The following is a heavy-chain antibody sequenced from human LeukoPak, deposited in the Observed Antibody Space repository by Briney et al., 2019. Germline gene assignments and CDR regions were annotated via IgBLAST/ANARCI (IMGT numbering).Heavy chain of an antibody. CDR3: ARHERNYYDSSGYYPAAFDI. D-gene: IGHD3-22*01. J-gene: IGHJ3*02. Sequence: SETLSLTCTVSGGSISSYYWSWIRQPPGKGLEWIGYIYYSGSTNYNPSLKSRVPISVDTSKNQFSLKLSSVTAADTAVYYCARHERNYYDSSGYYPAAFDIWGQGTMVTVSS. V-gene: IGHV4-59*08. CDR1: GGSISSYY. CDR2: IYYSGST.